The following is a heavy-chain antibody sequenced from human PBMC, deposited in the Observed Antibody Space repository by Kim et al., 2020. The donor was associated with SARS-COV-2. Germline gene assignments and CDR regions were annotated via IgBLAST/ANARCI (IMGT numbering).Heavy chain of an antibody. J-gene: IGHJ6*02. Sequence: GGSLRLSCAASGFTFSSYEMNWVRQAPGKGLEWVSYISSSGSTIYYADSVKGRFTISRDNAKNSLYLQMNSLRAEDTAVYYCARDCSGGSCYYGMDVWGQGTTVTVSS. CDR3: ARDCSGGSCYYGMDV. CDR1: GFTFSSYE. V-gene: IGHV3-48*03. D-gene: IGHD2-15*01. CDR2: ISSSGSTI.